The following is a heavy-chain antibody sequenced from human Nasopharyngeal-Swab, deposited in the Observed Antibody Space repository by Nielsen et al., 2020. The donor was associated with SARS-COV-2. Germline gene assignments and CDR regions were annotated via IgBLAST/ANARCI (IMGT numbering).Heavy chain of an antibody. J-gene: IGHJ6*02. CDR1: GFTFSSYA. Sequence: GESLKISCAASGFTFSSYAMSWVRQAPGKGLEWVSAISGSGGSTYYADSVKGRFTISRDNSKNTLYLQMNSLRAEDTAVYYCAKDKWELLTWGYYYYYGMDVWGQGTTVTVSS. V-gene: IGHV3-23*01. D-gene: IGHD1-26*01. CDR2: ISGSGGST. CDR3: AKDKWELLTWGYYYYYGMDV.